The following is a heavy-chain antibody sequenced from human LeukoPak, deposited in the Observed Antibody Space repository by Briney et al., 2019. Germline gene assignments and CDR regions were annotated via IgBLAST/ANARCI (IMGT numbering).Heavy chain of an antibody. CDR2: ISTSGESA. J-gene: IGHJ4*02. Sequence: GGSLRLSCPVSGFTFSSYAMSWVRQAPGRGLEWVSVISTSGESAYYADSVKGRFTISRDNSKNTLYLQMNSLRAEDTAVYYCAKDRGSGYHYFDYWGQGTLVTVSS. D-gene: IGHD3-22*01. V-gene: IGHV3-23*01. CDR3: AKDRGSGYHYFDY. CDR1: GFTFSSYA.